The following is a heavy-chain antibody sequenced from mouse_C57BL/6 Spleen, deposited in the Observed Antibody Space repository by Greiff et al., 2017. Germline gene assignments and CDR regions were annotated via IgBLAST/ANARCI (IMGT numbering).Heavy chain of an antibody. V-gene: IGHV1-15*01. Sequence: VQLKQSGAELVRPGASVTLSCKASGYTFTDYEMHWVKQTPVHGLEWIGAIDPETGGTAYNQKFKGKAILTADKSSSTAYMELRSLTSEDSAVYYCTSSGHSYWGQGTLVTVSA. CDR1: GYTFTDYE. CDR3: TSSGHSY. J-gene: IGHJ3*01. CDR2: IDPETGGT. D-gene: IGHD3-2*02.